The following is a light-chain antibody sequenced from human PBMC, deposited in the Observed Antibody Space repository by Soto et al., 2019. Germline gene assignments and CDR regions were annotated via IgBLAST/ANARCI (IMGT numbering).Light chain of an antibody. Sequence: DIPMTQSPSSLSASVGDRVTMTCQATQDITTYLHWYQQKSGKAPQLLIHDASNLEAGVPSRFSGSGSGTHFSLTISSLQTEDFATYYCQQSDNLPFTFGGGTRVDIK. CDR1: QDITTY. CDR3: QQSDNLPFT. CDR2: DAS. J-gene: IGKJ3*01. V-gene: IGKV1-33*01.